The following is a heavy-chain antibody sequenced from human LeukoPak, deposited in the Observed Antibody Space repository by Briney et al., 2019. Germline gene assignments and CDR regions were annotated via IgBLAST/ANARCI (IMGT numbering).Heavy chain of an antibody. J-gene: IGHJ4*02. Sequence: ASVKVSCKASGGTFSSYAISWVRQATGQGLEWMGWMNPNSGNTGYAQKFQGRVTMTRNTSISTAYMELSSLRSEDTAVYYCARGHGIAAAVDFDYWGQGTLVTVSS. D-gene: IGHD6-13*01. V-gene: IGHV1-8*02. CDR1: GGTFSSYA. CDR3: ARGHGIAAAVDFDY. CDR2: MNPNSGNT.